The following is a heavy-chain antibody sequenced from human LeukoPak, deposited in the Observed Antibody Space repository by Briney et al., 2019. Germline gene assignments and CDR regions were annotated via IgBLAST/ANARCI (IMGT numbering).Heavy chain of an antibody. CDR3: ARHPFATPFDH. Sequence: PSETLSLTCAVSGDSVSFSYWSWIRQPPGKGLEWIGYVFHTGDSNCNPSLKRRVTMSLDTSRNQLSLRLTSVTAADTAVYYCARHPFATPFDHWGRGTLVTASS. CDR1: GDSVSFSY. D-gene: IGHD2-15*01. V-gene: IGHV4-59*08. CDR2: VFHTGDS. J-gene: IGHJ4*02.